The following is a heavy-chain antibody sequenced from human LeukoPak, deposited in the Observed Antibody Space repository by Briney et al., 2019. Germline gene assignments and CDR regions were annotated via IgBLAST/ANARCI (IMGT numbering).Heavy chain of an antibody. CDR1: GFTFSSYS. J-gene: IGHJ4*02. V-gene: IGHV3-48*01. CDR2: ISSSSSTI. Sequence: GGSLRLSCAASGFTFSSYSMNWVRQAPGKGLEWVSYISSSSSTIYYADSVKGRFTISRDNAKNSLYLQMNSLRPEDTAVYYCVRTFGLGANYFDYWGQGTLVTVSS. CDR3: VRTFGLGANYFDY. D-gene: IGHD3-16*01.